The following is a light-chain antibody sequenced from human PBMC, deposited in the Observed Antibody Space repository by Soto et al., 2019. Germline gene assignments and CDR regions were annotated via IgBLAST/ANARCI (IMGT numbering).Light chain of an antibody. V-gene: IGLV2-14*01. J-gene: IGLJ1*01. CDR2: EVS. Sequence: QSALTQPASVSGSPGQSITISCTGTSSDVGGYDYVSWYQQQSGKAPKLIIYEVSSRPSGVSNRFSGSKSGNTASLTISGLQADDEADYYCSSFTSSSAYVFGVGTKLTVL. CDR1: SSDVGGYDY. CDR3: SSFTSSSAYV.